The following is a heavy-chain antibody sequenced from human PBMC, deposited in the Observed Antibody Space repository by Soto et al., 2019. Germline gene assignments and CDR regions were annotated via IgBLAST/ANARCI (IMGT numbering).Heavy chain of an antibody. CDR1: EFTFANAW. V-gene: IGHV3-15*01. CDR3: TSLYYGH. D-gene: IGHD4-17*01. Sequence: EVQLVESGGDLVKPGGSLRLSCAASEFTFANAWISWVRQAPGKGLEWVGRIKSKADGGTTDYAAPVKCRFTISRDESQNTLYLQMNSLKTEDTAVNYCTSLYYGHWGQGTLVTVSS. J-gene: IGHJ4*02. CDR2: IKSKADGGTT.